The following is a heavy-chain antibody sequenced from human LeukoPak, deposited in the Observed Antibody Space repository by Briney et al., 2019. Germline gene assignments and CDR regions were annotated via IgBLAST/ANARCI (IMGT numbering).Heavy chain of an antibody. Sequence: GGSLRLSCAASGFTFSSYWMSWVRQAPGKGLEWVANIKQDGSEKYYVDSVKGRFTISRDNAKNSLYLQMNSLRGEDTAVYYCAKDSIAVAGHYYYYGMDVWGQGTTVTVSS. CDR2: IKQDGSEK. CDR1: GFTFSSYW. CDR3: AKDSIAVAGHYYYYGMDV. J-gene: IGHJ6*02. V-gene: IGHV3-7*01. D-gene: IGHD6-19*01.